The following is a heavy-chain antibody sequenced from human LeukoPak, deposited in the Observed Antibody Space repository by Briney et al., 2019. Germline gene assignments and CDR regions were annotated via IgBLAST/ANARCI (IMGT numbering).Heavy chain of an antibody. J-gene: IGHJ2*01. CDR3: ARVGYSYGYSHWYFDL. Sequence: GGSLRLSCAASGFTFSSYGMHWVRQAPGKGLEWVAVISYDGSNKYYADSVKGRFTISRDNAKNSLYLQMNSLRAEDTAVYYCARVGYSYGYSHWYFDLWGRGTLVTVSS. CDR1: GFTFSSYG. CDR2: ISYDGSNK. D-gene: IGHD5-18*01. V-gene: IGHV3-30*03.